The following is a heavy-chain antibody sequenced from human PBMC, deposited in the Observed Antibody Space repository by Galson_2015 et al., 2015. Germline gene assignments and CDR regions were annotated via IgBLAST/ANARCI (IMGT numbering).Heavy chain of an antibody. D-gene: IGHD3-10*01. V-gene: IGHV3-11*06. CDR1: GFTFSDYD. CDR2: ISSSGTYK. J-gene: IGHJ4*02. CDR3: ARSRRFSESPFDF. Sequence: SLRLSCAASGFTFSDYDVSWIRQAPGKGLEWVSDISSSGTYKNYADSVKGRFTISRDNAKNSLYLQMNSLRAEDTAVYYCARSRRFSESPFDFWGQGTLVTVSS.